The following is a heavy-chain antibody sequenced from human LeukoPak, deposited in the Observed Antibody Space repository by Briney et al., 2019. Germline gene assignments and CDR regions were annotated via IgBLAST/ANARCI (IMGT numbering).Heavy chain of an antibody. Sequence: PSETLSLTCTVSGGSTSSYYWSWIRQPPGKGLEWIGYIYYSGSTNYNPSLKSRVTISVDTSKNQFSLKLSSVTAADTAVYYCARAWLDGVVFDYWGQGTLVTVSS. J-gene: IGHJ4*02. CDR2: IYYSGST. D-gene: IGHD3-3*01. CDR1: GGSTSSYY. CDR3: ARAWLDGVVFDY. V-gene: IGHV4-59*01.